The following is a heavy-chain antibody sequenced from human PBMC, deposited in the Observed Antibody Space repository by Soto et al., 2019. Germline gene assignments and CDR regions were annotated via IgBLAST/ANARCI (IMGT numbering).Heavy chain of an antibody. V-gene: IGHV1-69*02. CDR3: ARGGSGEYFQH. J-gene: IGHJ1*01. CDR1: GGTFSSYT. D-gene: IGHD3-10*01. Sequence: QVQLAQSGAEVKKPGSSVKVSCKASGGTFSSYTISWVRQAPGQGLEWMGRIIPILGIANYAQKFQGRVTITADKSTSTAYMELSSLRSEDTAVYYCARGGSGEYFQHWGQGTLVTVSS. CDR2: IIPILGIA.